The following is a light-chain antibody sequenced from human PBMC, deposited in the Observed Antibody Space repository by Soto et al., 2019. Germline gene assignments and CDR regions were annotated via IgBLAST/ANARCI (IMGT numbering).Light chain of an antibody. Sequence: QSVLTQPPSVSGAPGQRVTISCTGSSSNIGAGYDVHWYQQLPGKVPKLLIYGNDNRPSGVPERFSGSKSGTSASLAITGLRAGDEADYYCGTWDTSLDALYVFGTGTKVTVL. J-gene: IGLJ1*01. V-gene: IGLV1-40*01. CDR3: GTWDTSLDALYV. CDR2: GND. CDR1: SSNIGAGYD.